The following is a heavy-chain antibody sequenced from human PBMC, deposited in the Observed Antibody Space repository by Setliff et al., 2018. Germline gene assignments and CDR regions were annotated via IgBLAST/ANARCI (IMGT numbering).Heavy chain of an antibody. CDR2: IYHSGST. CDR3: ARVGAVNYDFDS. CDR1: SYSISTNYY. D-gene: IGHD3-10*01. V-gene: IGHV4-38-2*01. J-gene: IGHJ4*02. Sequence: PSETLSLTCAVSSYSISTNYYWGWIRQPPGKGLEWIGSIYHSGSTYYNPSLKSRVTISVDTSKKQFSLKLTSVTAADTAVYYCARVGAVNYDFDSWGQGTLVTVSS.